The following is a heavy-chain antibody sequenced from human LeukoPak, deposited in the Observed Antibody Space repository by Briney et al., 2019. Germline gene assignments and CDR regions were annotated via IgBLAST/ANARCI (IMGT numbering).Heavy chain of an antibody. Sequence: GASVKVSCKASGYTFTSYDINWVRQATGQGLEWMGWMNPNSGNTGYAQKFQGRVTMTRNTSISTAYMELSSLRSEDTAVYYCAKSRTMVRGVIGSYEHPFDYWGQGTLVTVSS. CDR3: AKSRTMVRGVIGSYEHPFDY. V-gene: IGHV1-8*01. CDR1: GYTFTSYD. CDR2: MNPNSGNT. D-gene: IGHD3-10*01. J-gene: IGHJ4*02.